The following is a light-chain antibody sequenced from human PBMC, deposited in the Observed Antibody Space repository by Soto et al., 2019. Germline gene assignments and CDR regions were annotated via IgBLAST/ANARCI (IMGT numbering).Light chain of an antibody. CDR2: AAS. Sequence: DIQMTQSPSSLSASVGDRVTITCRASQGISNYLAWYQQIPGKVPKLLISAASTLQSGVPSRFSGSVSGTDFTLTLSSLQPEDVPTYHCQKHTNVPAFGGGTKAEIK. CDR1: QGISNY. J-gene: IGKJ4*01. CDR3: QKHTNVPA. V-gene: IGKV1-27*01.